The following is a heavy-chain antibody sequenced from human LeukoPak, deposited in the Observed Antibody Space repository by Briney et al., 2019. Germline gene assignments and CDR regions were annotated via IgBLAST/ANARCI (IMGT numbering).Heavy chain of an antibody. V-gene: IGHV1-8*01. CDR2: MSPNSGNA. Sequence: ASVKVSCKTSGYTFTNYDINWVRQATGQGFEWMGWMSPNSGNAGYAQKFQGRVAMTMDTSIRTAYMELSSLRYEDTAVYYCARTPPNWGADYWGQGTLVTVSS. CDR3: ARTPPNWGADY. J-gene: IGHJ4*02. D-gene: IGHD7-27*01. CDR1: GYTFTNYD.